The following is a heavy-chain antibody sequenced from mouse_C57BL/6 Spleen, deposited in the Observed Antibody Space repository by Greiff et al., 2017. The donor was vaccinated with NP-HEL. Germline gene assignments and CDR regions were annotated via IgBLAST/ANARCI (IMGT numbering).Heavy chain of an antibody. D-gene: IGHD3-2*02. V-gene: IGHV1-61*01. Sequence: QVQLQQPGAELVRPGSSVKLSCKASGYTFTSYWMDWVKQRPGQGLEWIGNIYPSDSETHYTQKFKDKATWTVDKSSSTAYMQLSSLTSEDSAVYYCARGDSSGSYAMDYWGQGTSVTVSS. J-gene: IGHJ4*01. CDR2: IYPSDSET. CDR1: GYTFTSYW. CDR3: ARGDSSGSYAMDY.